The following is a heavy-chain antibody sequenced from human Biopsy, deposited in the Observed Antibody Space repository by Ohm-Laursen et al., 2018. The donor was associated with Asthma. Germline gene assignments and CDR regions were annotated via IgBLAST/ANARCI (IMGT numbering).Heavy chain of an antibody. V-gene: IGHV1-69*13. D-gene: IGHD2-15*01. CDR2: INSVFGTT. CDR1: GGTFNTFV. CDR3: ARKAGSCVSRTCYSLDF. J-gene: IGHJ4*02. Sequence: SVKVSCKSLGGTFNTFVIGWVRQAPGQGLEWMGGINSVFGTTTYPQKFQDRVTITVDDSTSTVYMELSSLRSEDTAVYYCARKAGSCVSRTCYSLDFWGQGTLVTVSS.